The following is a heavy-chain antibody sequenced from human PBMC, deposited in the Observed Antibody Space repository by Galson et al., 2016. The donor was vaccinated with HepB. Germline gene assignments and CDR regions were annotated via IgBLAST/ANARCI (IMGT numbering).Heavy chain of an antibody. CDR3: VKDGPANGWSDFEY. J-gene: IGHJ4*02. CDR1: GFTFRNYG. CDR2: FDNSGDGT. Sequence: SLRLSCAASGFTFRNYGMTWVRQAPGKGLEWVSIFDNSGDGTYYADSVKGRFTISRDNSKNTLYLRMNSLRAEDTAVYYCVKDGPANGWSDFEYWGQGSLVTVSS. V-gene: IGHV3-23*01. D-gene: IGHD6-19*01.